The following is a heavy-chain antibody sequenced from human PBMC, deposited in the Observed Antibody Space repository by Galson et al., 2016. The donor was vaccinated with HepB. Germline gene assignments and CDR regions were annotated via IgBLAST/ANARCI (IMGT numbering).Heavy chain of an antibody. D-gene: IGHD1-1*01. CDR3: ARFIASPWNDYYYYGMDV. J-gene: IGHJ6*04. Sequence: SLRLSCAASGFAFGSHWMHWVRQVPGKGLVWVSRINSDGTISNYEDSVKGRFTISRDNAKNTLYLQMNILRAEDTAVYYCARFIASPWNDYYYYGMDVWGKGTTVTVSS. V-gene: IGHV3-74*01. CDR1: GFAFGSHW. CDR2: INSDGTIS.